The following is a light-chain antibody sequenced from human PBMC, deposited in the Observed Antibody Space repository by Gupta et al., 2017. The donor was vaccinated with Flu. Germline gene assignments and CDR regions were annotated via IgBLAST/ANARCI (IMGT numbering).Light chain of an antibody. CDR3: RQDNNWPRT. J-gene: IGKJ1*01. CDR2: GAS. V-gene: IGKV3-15*01. Sequence: PATLSVSPGERTTLSCRASQSIGSNLDWYQQKPGQAPSLLIYGASTRASGISDRFSGSGFGTEFTLTVSSLQSEEFAVYYCRQDNNWPRTFGQGTKVEIK. CDR1: QSIGSN.